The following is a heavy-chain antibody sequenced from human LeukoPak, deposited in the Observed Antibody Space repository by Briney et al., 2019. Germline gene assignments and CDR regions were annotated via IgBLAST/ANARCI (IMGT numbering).Heavy chain of an antibody. CDR2: ISSNGGRT. J-gene: IGHJ4*02. CDR3: VKSSEHFSDSRSDY. CDR1: RFTFSSYA. D-gene: IGHD3-22*01. Sequence: GGSLRLSCSASRFTFSSYAMHWVRQAPGKGLEYVSAISSNGGRTYYPDSVKGRFTISRDNSKNTLYLQMSSLRAEDTAVYYCVKSSEHFSDSRSDYWGQGTLVTVSS. V-gene: IGHV3-64D*09.